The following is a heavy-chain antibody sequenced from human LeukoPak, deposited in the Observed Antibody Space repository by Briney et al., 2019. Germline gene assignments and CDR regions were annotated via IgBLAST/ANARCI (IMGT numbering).Heavy chain of an antibody. CDR1: GFTFSTYW. CDR2: IKQDGSEK. J-gene: IGHJ4*02. Sequence: GGSLFPSCAASGFTFSTYWMSWVRQAPGKGLEWVANIKQDGSEKSDVDSVKGRFTISRDNAKKSLFLQMNSLRADDTAVYFCARDTGYFDYWGQGTLVTVSS. D-gene: IGHD2-15*01. V-gene: IGHV3-7*01. CDR3: ARDTGYFDY.